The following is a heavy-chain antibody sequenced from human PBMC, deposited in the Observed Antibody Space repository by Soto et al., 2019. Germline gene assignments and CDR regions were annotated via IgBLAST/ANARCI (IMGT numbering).Heavy chain of an antibody. CDR1: GGTFSSYA. Sequence: SVKVSCKASGGTFSSYAISWVRQAPGQGLEWMGGIIPIFGTANYAQKFQGRVTITADESTSTAYMELSSLRSEDTAVYYCAGKGIAVTEPYNNWFDPWGQGTLVTVSS. D-gene: IGHD6-19*01. CDR2: IIPIFGTA. J-gene: IGHJ5*02. V-gene: IGHV1-69*13. CDR3: AGKGIAVTEPYNNWFDP.